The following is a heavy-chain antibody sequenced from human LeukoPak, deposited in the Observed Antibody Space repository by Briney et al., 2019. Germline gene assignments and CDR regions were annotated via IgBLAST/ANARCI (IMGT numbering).Heavy chain of an antibody. CDR2: ITSSSSTI. Sequence: GGSLLLSCAASGFSFSSYSMNWGRPAPGKGLEWVSYITSSSSTIYYADSVKGRFTISRDNAKNSLYLQMNSLRAEDTAVYDCAKPRVDYWGQGTLVTVSS. V-gene: IGHV3-48*01. CDR3: AKPRVDY. CDR1: GFSFSSYS. J-gene: IGHJ4*02.